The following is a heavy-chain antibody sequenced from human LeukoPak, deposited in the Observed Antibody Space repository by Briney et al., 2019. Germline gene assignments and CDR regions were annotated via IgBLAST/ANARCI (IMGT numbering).Heavy chain of an antibody. V-gene: IGHV1-8*02. CDR3: ARVYCSSTSCYLGYYYGMDV. Sequence: ASVKVSCKASGYTFTSYGISWVRQATGQGLEWMGWMNPNSGNTGYAQKFQGRVTMTRNTSISTAYMELSSLRSEDTAVYYCARVYCSSTSCYLGYYYGMDVWGQGTTVTVSS. CDR1: GYTFTSYG. D-gene: IGHD2-2*01. CDR2: MNPNSGNT. J-gene: IGHJ6*02.